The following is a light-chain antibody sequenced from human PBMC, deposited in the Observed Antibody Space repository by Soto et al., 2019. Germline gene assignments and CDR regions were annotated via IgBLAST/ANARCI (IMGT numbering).Light chain of an antibody. J-gene: IGLJ2*01. CDR2: EVN. CDR1: SSDVGNYNY. V-gene: IGLV2-8*01. CDR3: NSYAGYNGVI. Sequence: QSALTQPPSASGSPGQSVTISCTGTSSDVGNYNYVSWYQQHPGKAPKLMIYEVNKRPSGVPDRFSGSKSGNTASLTVSGLQAEDEADYYCNSYAGYNGVIFGGGTKLTVL.